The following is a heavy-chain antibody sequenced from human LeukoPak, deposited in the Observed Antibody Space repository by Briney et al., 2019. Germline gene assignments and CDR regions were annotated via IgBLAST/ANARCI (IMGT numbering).Heavy chain of an antibody. J-gene: IGHJ4*02. Sequence: GGSLRLSCAASGFTFSSYAMHWVRQAPGKGLEWVAVISYDGSNKYYADSVKGRFTISRDNSKNTLYLQMNSLRAEDTAIYYCAKVTPTVTTWGYFDYWGQGTLVTVSS. CDR1: GFTFSSYA. CDR2: ISYDGSNK. CDR3: AKVTPTVTTWGYFDY. D-gene: IGHD4-17*01. V-gene: IGHV3-30-3*01.